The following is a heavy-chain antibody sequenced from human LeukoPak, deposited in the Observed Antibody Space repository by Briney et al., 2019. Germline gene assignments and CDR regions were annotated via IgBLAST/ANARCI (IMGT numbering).Heavy chain of an antibody. V-gene: IGHV4-59*01. CDR1: SGSISSYY. J-gene: IGHJ4*02. D-gene: IGHD5-18*01. CDR3: ARGGYSNGFDY. Sequence: PSETLSLTCTVSSGSISSYYWSWIRQPPGKGLEWIWYIYYSGSTNYNPSLKSRVTISVDTSKNQFSLMLSSVTAADTAVYYCARGGYSNGFDYWGQGTLVTVSS. CDR2: IYYSGST.